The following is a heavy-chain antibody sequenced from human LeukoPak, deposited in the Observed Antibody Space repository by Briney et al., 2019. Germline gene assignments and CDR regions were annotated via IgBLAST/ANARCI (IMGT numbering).Heavy chain of an antibody. J-gene: IGHJ5*02. CDR1: GYTFTGYY. Sequence: ASVKVSCKASGYTFTGYYMHWVRQAPGQGLEWMGWINPNSGGTNYAQKFQGRVTMTRDTSISTAYMELSRLRSDDTAVYYCARCGRYYDFWSGYSNRGFFPFDPWGQGTLVTVSS. CDR3: ARCGRYYDFWSGYSNRGFFPFDP. V-gene: IGHV1-2*02. CDR2: INPNSGGT. D-gene: IGHD3-3*01.